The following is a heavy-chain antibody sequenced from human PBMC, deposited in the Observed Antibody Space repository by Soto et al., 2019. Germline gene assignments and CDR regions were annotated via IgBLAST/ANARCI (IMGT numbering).Heavy chain of an antibody. J-gene: IGHJ4*02. Sequence: EVPLVESGGGLIQPGGPLRLSCAASGFTVSNNYMTWVRQAPGPGLEWVSFIYSGGSTVYADTVKGRFTNSRDNSKNTLDLQMNSLRAEDTAVYYWARAQGPTAYWGQGTLVTVSS. CDR1: GFTVSNNY. CDR2: IYSGGST. D-gene: IGHD4-17*01. V-gene: IGHV3-53*01. CDR3: ARAQGPTAY.